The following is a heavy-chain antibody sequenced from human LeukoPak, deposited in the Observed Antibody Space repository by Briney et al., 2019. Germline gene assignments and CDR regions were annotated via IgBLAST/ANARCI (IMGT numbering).Heavy chain of an antibody. CDR2: IYPGDSDT. J-gene: IGHJ4*02. V-gene: IGHV5-51*01. Sequence: GESLQISCKGSGNSFTSYWIAWGRPLPGKGLEWMGIIYPGDSDTRYSPSFQGQVTISADKSISTAYLQWSSLKASDTAMYYCARRVGSSSWFFDYWGQGTLVTVSS. D-gene: IGHD6-13*01. CDR3: ARRVGSSSWFFDY. CDR1: GNSFTSYW.